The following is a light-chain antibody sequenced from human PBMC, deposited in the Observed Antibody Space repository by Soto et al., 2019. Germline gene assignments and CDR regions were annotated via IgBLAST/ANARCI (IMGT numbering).Light chain of an antibody. CDR2: EGS. Sequence: QSVLTQPASVSGSPGQSIAISCTGTSSDVGNYNPVSWYQQHPGKVPKLIIYEGSKRPSGVSDRFSGSKSGNTASLTISGLQAEDEADYYCCSYARRSNYVLGNGTKVTVL. V-gene: IGLV2-23*01. CDR1: SSDVGNYNP. J-gene: IGLJ1*01. CDR3: CSYARRSNYV.